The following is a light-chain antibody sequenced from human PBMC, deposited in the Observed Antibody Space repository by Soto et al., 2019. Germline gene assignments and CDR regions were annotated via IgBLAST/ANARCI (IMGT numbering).Light chain of an antibody. CDR3: CSYTSTSTHV. Sequence: QSVLTQPPSVSAAPGQKVTISCSGSSSNIGGNSVSWYQQLPGTAPKLIIYEVSYRPSGVSNRFSGSKSGNTASLTISGLQADDEADYYCCSYTSTSTHVFGTGTKVTV. J-gene: IGLJ1*01. CDR1: SSNIGGNS. CDR2: EVS. V-gene: IGLV2-14*01.